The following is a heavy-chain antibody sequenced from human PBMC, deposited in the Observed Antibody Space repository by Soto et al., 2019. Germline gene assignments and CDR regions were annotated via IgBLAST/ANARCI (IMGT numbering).Heavy chain of an antibody. CDR3: ARDWSRYYDHSGRFWFY. V-gene: IGHV1-18*04. J-gene: IGHJ4*02. CDR2: ISEYNGDT. D-gene: IGHD3-22*01. Sequence: QIQLVQSGGEVKKPGASVKVSCKASGYTFRSYGISWERQAPGQGREWVGWISEYNGDTHYAPKFQDRITLTTETSTDTAYMEWRSLRRDDTAVYYCARDWSRYYDHSGRFWFYWCQGCLVTGSS. CDR1: GYTFRSYG.